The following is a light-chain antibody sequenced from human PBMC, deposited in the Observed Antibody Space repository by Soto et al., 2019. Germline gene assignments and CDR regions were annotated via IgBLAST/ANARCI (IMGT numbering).Light chain of an antibody. Sequence: DIVMTQSPDSLAVSLGERATINCKSSQSVLYSSNTKNYLAWYQQKPGQPPKLLIYWASTRESGVPYRFSGSGSGTDFTLTISSLQAEDVAVYYCQQYYTNALTFGGGTKVGFK. CDR3: QQYYTNALT. V-gene: IGKV4-1*01. CDR1: QSVLYSSNTKNY. CDR2: WAS. J-gene: IGKJ4*01.